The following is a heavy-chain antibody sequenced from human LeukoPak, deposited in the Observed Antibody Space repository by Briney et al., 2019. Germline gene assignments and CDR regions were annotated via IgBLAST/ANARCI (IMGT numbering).Heavy chain of an antibody. CDR2: IKQDGSEK. CDR1: GFTFDDYA. Sequence: GGSLRLSCAASGFTFDDYAMHWVRQAPGKGLEWVANIKQDGSEKYYVDSVKGRFTISRDNAKNSLYLQMNSLRAEDTAVYYCARALPGSGWYVGYYYYGMDVWGQGTTVTVSS. D-gene: IGHD6-19*01. V-gene: IGHV3-7*01. CDR3: ARALPGSGWYVGYYYYGMDV. J-gene: IGHJ6*02.